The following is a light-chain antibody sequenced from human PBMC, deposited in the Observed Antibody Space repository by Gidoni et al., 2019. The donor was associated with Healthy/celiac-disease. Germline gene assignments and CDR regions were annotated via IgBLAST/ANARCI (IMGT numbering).Light chain of an antibody. J-gene: IGLJ2*01. CDR1: SSDVGSYNY. CDR3: CSYAGSYTFL. Sequence: QSALTQPRSVSGSPGPSVTISCTGTSSDVGSYNYVSWYQQHPGKAPKLMIYDVGERPPVVPDRFSGSKSGNTASLTISGLQAEDEADYYCCSYAGSYTFLFGGGTKLTVL. CDR2: DVG. V-gene: IGLV2-11*01.